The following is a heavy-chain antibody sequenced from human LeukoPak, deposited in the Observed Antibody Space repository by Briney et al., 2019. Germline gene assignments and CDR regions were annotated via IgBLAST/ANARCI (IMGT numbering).Heavy chain of an antibody. Sequence: GESLKISCKCSGYSFTTYWIGWVRQMPGKGLEWMGIIYPGDADTRYSPSFQGQVTISADKSISTAYLQWSSLKASDTATYYCARSVDGYRFDPWGQGTLVTVTS. J-gene: IGHJ5*02. CDR1: GYSFTTYW. V-gene: IGHV5-51*01. D-gene: IGHD5-24*01. CDR2: IYPGDADT. CDR3: ARSVDGYRFDP.